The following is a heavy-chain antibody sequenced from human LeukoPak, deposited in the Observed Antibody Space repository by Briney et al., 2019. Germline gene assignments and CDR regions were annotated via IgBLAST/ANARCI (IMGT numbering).Heavy chain of an antibody. CDR2: INHSGST. CDR1: GGSFSGYY. D-gene: IGHD5-18*01. J-gene: IGHJ4*02. Sequence: SSETLSLTCAVYGGSFSGYYWSWIRQPPGKGLEWIGEINHSGSTNYNPSLKSRVTISVDTSENQFSLKLSSVTAADTAVYYCARVWSEDGYSYGNWGQGTLVTVSS. V-gene: IGHV4-34*01. CDR3: ARVWSEDGYSYGN.